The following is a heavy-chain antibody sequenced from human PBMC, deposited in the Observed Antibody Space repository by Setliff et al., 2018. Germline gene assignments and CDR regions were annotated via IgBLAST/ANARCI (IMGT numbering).Heavy chain of an antibody. Sequence: KTSETLSLACTVSGGSINSGDYYWSWIRQSPGKGLEWVGYIYYSGSTYYNSSLKSRATISLGTSKNQFSLKLSSVTAADTAMYYCAREVAPGIAFDIWGQGTMVTVSS. CDR3: AREVAPGIAFDI. CDR1: GGSINSGDYY. J-gene: IGHJ3*02. V-gene: IGHV4-30-4*08. CDR2: IYYSGST.